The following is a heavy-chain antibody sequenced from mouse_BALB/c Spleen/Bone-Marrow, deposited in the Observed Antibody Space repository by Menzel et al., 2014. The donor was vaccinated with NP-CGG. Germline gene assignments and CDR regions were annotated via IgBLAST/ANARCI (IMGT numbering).Heavy chain of an antibody. CDR2: INPDSNTI. V-gene: IGHV4-1*02. CDR1: GFDFSGFW. Sequence: EVMLVESGGGLVQPGGSLKLSCAASGFDFSGFWMSWVRQAPGRGLEWIGEINPDSNTINYSPSLKDKFIISRDNAKNTLYLQMSKVRSEDTALYYCARLGYYGSFAYWGQGTLVTVSA. J-gene: IGHJ3*01. D-gene: IGHD1-2*01. CDR3: ARLGYYGSFAY.